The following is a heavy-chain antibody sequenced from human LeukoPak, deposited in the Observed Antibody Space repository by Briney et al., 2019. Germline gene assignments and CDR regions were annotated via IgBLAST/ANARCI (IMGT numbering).Heavy chain of an antibody. J-gene: IGHJ4*02. V-gene: IGHV3-48*01. CDR1: GFTFSSYS. Sequence: PGGSLRLSCAASGFTFSSYSMNWVRQAPGKGLEWVSYISSSSSTIYYADSVKGRFTISRDNAKNSLYLQMNSLRAEDTAVYYCAKDLAYCSGGSCYSLWDYRGQGTLVTVSS. D-gene: IGHD2-15*01. CDR2: ISSSSSTI. CDR3: AKDLAYCSGGSCYSLWDY.